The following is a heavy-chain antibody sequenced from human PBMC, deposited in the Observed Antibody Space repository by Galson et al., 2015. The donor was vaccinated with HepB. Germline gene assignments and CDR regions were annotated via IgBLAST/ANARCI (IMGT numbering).Heavy chain of an antibody. CDR1: GFTFGDYA. Sequence: SLRLSCAASGFTFGDYAMSWFRQAPGKGLEWVGFIRSKAYGGTTEYAASVKGRFTISRDDSKGIAYLQMNSLKTEDTAVYFCTHSASYGDIFDYWGQGTLLTVSS. V-gene: IGHV3-49*03. CDR3: THSASYGDIFDY. CDR2: IRSKAYGGTT. J-gene: IGHJ4*02. D-gene: IGHD4-17*01.